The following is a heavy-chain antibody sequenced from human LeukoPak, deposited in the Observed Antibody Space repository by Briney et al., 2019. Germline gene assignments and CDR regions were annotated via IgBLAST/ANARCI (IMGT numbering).Heavy chain of an antibody. D-gene: IGHD3-10*01. CDR1: GGSISSGGYY. CDR2: IYYSGST. CDR3: ARVAVRGVNWFDP. J-gene: IGHJ5*02. V-gene: IGHV4-31*03. Sequence: SETLSLTCTVSGGSISSGGYYWSWIRQHPGKGLEWIGYIYYSGSTNYNPSLKSRVTISVDTSKNQFSLKLSSVTAADTAVYYCARVAVRGVNWFDPWGQGTLVTVSS.